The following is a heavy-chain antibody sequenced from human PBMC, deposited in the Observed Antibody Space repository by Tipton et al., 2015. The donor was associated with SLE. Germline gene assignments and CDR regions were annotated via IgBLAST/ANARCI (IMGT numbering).Heavy chain of an antibody. Sequence: GSLRLSCTISGDSITSGYYWGWIRPPPGKGLEWIGSISHTGGTYYNASLQSRVTISVDTSKKQFSLNLSSVTAEDTAVYFCAREKIYEQNRRQGYYSYYCGMDVWGQGTTVTVSS. D-gene: IGHD1-14*01. CDR1: GDSITSGYY. CDR3: AREKIYEQNRRQGYYSYYCGMDV. V-gene: IGHV4-38-2*02. CDR2: ISHTGGT. J-gene: IGHJ6*02.